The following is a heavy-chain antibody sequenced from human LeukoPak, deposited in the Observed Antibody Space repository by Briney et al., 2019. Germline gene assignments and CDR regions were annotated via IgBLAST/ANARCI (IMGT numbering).Heavy chain of an antibody. CDR1: GASISRGGYY. CDR3: ARERWFGEFYWFDP. D-gene: IGHD3-10*01. J-gene: IGHJ5*02. V-gene: IGHV4-39*07. Sequence: SETLSLTCTVSGASISRGGYYWDWIRQPPGKGLEWIGTIYYSGNTYYNPSLKSRVTISADTSRNQFSLKLSSVTAADTAVYYCARERWFGEFYWFDPWGQGTLVTVSS. CDR2: IYYSGNT.